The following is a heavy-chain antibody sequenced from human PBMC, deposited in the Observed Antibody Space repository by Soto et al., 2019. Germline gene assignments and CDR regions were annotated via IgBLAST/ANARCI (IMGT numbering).Heavy chain of an antibody. V-gene: IGHV1-2*04. CDR3: ARSGYCSGGSCPFFDY. Sequence: QVQLVQSGAEVKKPGASVKVSCKASGYTFTGYYMHWVRQAPGQGLEWMGWINPNSGGTNYAQKFQGWVTMTRDTSISTAYMELSRLRSDDTAVYYWARSGYCSGGSCPFFDYWGQGTLVTVSS. D-gene: IGHD2-15*01. CDR1: GYTFTGYY. J-gene: IGHJ4*02. CDR2: INPNSGGT.